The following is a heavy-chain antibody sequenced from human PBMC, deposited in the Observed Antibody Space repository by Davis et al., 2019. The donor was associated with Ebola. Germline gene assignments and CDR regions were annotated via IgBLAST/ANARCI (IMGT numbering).Heavy chain of an antibody. CDR3: AREVAPACLDY. CDR1: GFTFSDYY. D-gene: IGHD2-2*01. CDR2: ISGGGRTI. J-gene: IGHJ4*02. V-gene: IGHV3-11*01. Sequence: GESLKISCAASGFTFSDYYMSWIRQAPGKGLEWVSYISGGGRTIYYADSVKGRFTISRDNAKNSLYLQMNSLRAEDTAVYYCAREVAPACLDYWGQGTLVTVSS.